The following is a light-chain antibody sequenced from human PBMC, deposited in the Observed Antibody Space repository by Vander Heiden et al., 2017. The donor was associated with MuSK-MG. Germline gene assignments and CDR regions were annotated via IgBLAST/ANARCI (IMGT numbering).Light chain of an antibody. CDR3: SSYTSSSTLV. J-gene: IGLJ1*01. CDR2: DVS. CDR1: SSDVGGNNY. Sequence: QSALTQPASVSGSPGQSITISCTATSSDVGGNNYVSCYHQHPGKAPKLMIYDVSKRPAGVANRFSGSKSGNTASLTISGLQAEDEADYYCSSYTSSSTLVFGTGTKVTVL. V-gene: IGLV2-14*01.